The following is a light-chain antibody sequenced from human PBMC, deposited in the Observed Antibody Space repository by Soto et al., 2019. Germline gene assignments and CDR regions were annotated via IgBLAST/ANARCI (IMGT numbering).Light chain of an antibody. CDR3: QPYNNWPQGNT. V-gene: IGKV3-15*01. CDR2: GAS. J-gene: IGKJ2*01. Sequence: EIVMTQSPATLSVSPGERATLSCRASQSVSSNLAWYRQKPGQAPRLLIYGASTRATGIPARFSGSESGTWFTLTLKSLQSEDFVGYYCQPYNNWPQGNTFGKGTKLDIK. CDR1: QSVSSN.